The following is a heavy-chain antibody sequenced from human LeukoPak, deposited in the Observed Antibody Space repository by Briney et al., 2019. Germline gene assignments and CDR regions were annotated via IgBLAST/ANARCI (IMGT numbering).Heavy chain of an antibody. CDR1: GGSISSYY. V-gene: IGHV4-59*01. D-gene: IGHD4-17*01. J-gene: IGHJ4*02. CDR3: ARRGRATVTIDY. Sequence: SETLSLTCTVSGGSISSYYWIWIRQPPGKGLEWIGYIYYSGSTNYNPSLKSRVTISVDTSKNQFSLKLSSVTAADTAVYYCARRGRATVTIDYWGQGTLVTVSS. CDR2: IYYSGST.